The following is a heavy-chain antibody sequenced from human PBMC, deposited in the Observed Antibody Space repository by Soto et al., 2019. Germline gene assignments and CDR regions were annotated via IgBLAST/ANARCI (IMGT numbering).Heavy chain of an antibody. CDR1: GFTFDDYA. J-gene: IGHJ5*02. V-gene: IGHV3-9*01. CDR2: ISWNSGSI. Sequence: GGSLRLSCAASGFTFDDYAMHWVRQAPGKGLEWVSGISWNSGSIGYADSVKGRFTISRDNAKNSLYLQMNSLRAEDTALYYCAKDYGSGSYSFNWFDPWGQGTLVTVSS. D-gene: IGHD3-10*01. CDR3: AKDYGSGSYSFNWFDP.